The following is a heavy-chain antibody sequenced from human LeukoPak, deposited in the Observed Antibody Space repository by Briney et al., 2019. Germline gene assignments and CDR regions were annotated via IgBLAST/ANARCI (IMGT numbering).Heavy chain of an antibody. CDR1: NDSLGTSY. J-gene: IGHJ3*02. CDR2: VFYSGYA. Sequence: SETLSLTCTVSNDSLGTSYWSWLRQPPGKRLEWIGNVFYSGYANYNPSLKSRVTISIDTSKNQFSLSLTSVSAADTAVYYCAKEADRADAFDIWGQGTMVTVFS. CDR3: AKEADRADAFDI. V-gene: IGHV4-59*01. D-gene: IGHD3-10*01.